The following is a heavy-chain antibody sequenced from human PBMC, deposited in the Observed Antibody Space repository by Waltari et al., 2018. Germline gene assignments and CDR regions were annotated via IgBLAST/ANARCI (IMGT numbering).Heavy chain of an antibody. CDR1: GYSFTTYW. D-gene: IGHD6-19*01. J-gene: IGHJ4*02. V-gene: IGHV5-51*01. Sequence: EVQLVQSEAEVKKPGESLKISCTGSGYSFTTYWHGWVRQMPGKGLEWMGFIYPGDSDTRYSPSFQGQVTISVDTSISTAYLQWSTLKASDTAMYFCAREKGFSSGNFDYWGQGTVVTVSS. CDR2: IYPGDSDT. CDR3: AREKGFSSGNFDY.